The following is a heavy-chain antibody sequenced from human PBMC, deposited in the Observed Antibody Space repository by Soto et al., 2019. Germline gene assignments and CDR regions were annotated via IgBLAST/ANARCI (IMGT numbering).Heavy chain of an antibody. Sequence: EVQLVESGGGLVQPGGSLRLSCAASEFTFSNYWMHWVRQAPGKGLVWVSRINSDGSSTNYADSVKGRFTISRDNATNTLYLQMNSLRAEDTAVYYCARGGLRAYWIDPWGKGTLVTVSS. J-gene: IGHJ5*02. D-gene: IGHD4-17*01. V-gene: IGHV3-74*01. CDR1: EFTFSNYW. CDR2: INSDGSST. CDR3: ARGGLRAYWIDP.